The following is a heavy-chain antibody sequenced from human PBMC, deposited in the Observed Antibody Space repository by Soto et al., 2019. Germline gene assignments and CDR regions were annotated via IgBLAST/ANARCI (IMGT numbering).Heavy chain of an antibody. CDR1: GGSISSGGYS. V-gene: IGHV4-30-2*01. D-gene: IGHD3-22*01. CDR2: IYHSGST. CDR3: ARYSEQGIYDSSGYYISDAFDI. Sequence: PSETLSLTCAVSGGSISSGGYSWSWIRQPPGKGLEWIGYIYHSGSTYYNPSLKSRVTISVDRSKNQFSLKLSSVTAADTAVYYCARYSEQGIYDSSGYYISDAFDIWGQGTMVTVSS. J-gene: IGHJ3*02.